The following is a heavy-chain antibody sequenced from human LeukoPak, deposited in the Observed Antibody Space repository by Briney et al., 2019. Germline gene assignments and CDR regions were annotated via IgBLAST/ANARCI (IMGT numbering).Heavy chain of an antibody. Sequence: ASVNVSFTASGGTFSIYATSWVRQAPGQGLEWMGGIIPIFGTANYAQKFRGRVTITADESTSTAYMELSSLRSEDTAVYYCATGMVYATWGQGTLVTVSS. CDR1: GGTFSIYA. CDR2: IIPIFGTA. J-gene: IGHJ5*02. D-gene: IGHD2-8*01. CDR3: ATGMVYAT. V-gene: IGHV1-69*13.